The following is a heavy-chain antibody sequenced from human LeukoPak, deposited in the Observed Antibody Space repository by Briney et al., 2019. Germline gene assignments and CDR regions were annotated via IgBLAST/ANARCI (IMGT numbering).Heavy chain of an antibody. V-gene: IGHV3-9*01. CDR1: GFTFDDYA. J-gene: IGHJ6*02. D-gene: IGHD1-14*01. CDR3: AKVVLGNPYYYCGMDV. CDR2: INWNSGSI. Sequence: GGSLRLSCAASGFTFDDYAMHWVRQAPGKGLEWVSGINWNSGSIGYADSVKGRFTISRDNAKNSLYLQMNSLRAEDTALYYCAKVVLGNPYYYCGMDVWGQGTTVTVSS.